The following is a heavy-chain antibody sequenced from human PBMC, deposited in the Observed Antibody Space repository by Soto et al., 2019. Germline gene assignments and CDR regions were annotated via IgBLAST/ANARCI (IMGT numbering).Heavy chain of an antibody. V-gene: IGHV3-23*01. CDR1: GFTFSTYD. CDR3: AKALTGDSRQGHLCDY. CDR2: IGDSSENT. D-gene: IGHD7-27*01. Sequence: PGGSLRLSCAASGFTFSTYDMSWVRQAPGKGLEWVSTIGDSSENTFYADSVRGRFTISRDNSKNTLYLQMNSLRAEDTAMYYCAKALTGDSRQGHLCDYWGQGVLVPVSS. J-gene: IGHJ4*02.